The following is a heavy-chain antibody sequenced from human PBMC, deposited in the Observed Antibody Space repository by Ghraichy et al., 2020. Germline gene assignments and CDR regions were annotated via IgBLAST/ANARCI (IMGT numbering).Heavy chain of an antibody. CDR1: GGSFSGYY. CDR2: INHSGST. J-gene: IGHJ4*02. V-gene: IGHV4-34*01. CDR3: ARHVKASSTSCSPHQNYYFDY. Sequence: SETLSLTCAVYGGSFSGYYWSWIRQPPGKGLEWIGEINHSGSTNYNPSLKSRVTISVDTSKNQFSLKLSSVTAADTAVYYCARHVKASSTSCSPHQNYYFDYWGQGTLVTVSS. D-gene: IGHD2-2*01.